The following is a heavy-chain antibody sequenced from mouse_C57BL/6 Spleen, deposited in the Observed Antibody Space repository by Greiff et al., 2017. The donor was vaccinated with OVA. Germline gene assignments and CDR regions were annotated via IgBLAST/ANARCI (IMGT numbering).Heavy chain of an antibody. CDR2: IDPSDSYT. J-gene: IGHJ4*01. Sequence: QVQLQQPGAELVMPGASVKLSCKASGYTFTSYWMHWVKQRPGQGLEWIGEIDPSDSYTNYNQKFKGKSTLTVDKSSSTAYMQLSSLTSEDSAVYYCARGDGDYAMDYWGQGTSVTVSS. D-gene: IGHD3-3*01. V-gene: IGHV1-69*01. CDR3: ARGDGDYAMDY. CDR1: GYTFTSYW.